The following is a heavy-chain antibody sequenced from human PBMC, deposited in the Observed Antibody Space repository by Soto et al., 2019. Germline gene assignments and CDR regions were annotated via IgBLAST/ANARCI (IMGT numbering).Heavy chain of an antibody. CDR3: ARHPNDFWSGSVRRGWFDP. V-gene: IGHV5-51*01. CDR1: GDSFSNYW. Sequence: GEPLKISCKGSGDSFSNYWIAWVRQMPEKGLEWMGIIYPGDSDTRYSPSFQGQVTISADTSINTVYLQWSSLKASDTAMYYCARHPNDFWSGSVRRGWFDPGGQGTLVTVSS. J-gene: IGHJ5*02. D-gene: IGHD3-3*01. CDR2: IYPGDSDT.